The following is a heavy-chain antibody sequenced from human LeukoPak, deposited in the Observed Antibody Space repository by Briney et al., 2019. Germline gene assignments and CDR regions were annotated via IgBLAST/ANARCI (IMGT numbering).Heavy chain of an antibody. CDR3: ARGPIKTYYYDSSGYNPFDY. D-gene: IGHD3-22*01. Sequence: ASETLSLTCAVYGGSFSGYYWSWIRQPPGKGLEWIGEINHSGSTNYNPSLKSRVTISVDTSKNQFSLKLSSVTAADTAVYYCARGPIKTYYYDSSGYNPFDYWGQGTLVTVSS. V-gene: IGHV4-34*01. J-gene: IGHJ4*02. CDR1: GGSFSGYY. CDR2: INHSGST.